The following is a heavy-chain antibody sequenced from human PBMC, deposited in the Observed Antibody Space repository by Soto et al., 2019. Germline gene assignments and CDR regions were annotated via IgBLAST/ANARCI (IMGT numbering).Heavy chain of an antibody. Sequence: PGGSLRLSCAASGFTFSSYWMSWVRQAPGKGLEWVANIKQDGSEKYYVDSVKGRFTIFRDNAKNSLYLQMNSLRAEDTAVYYCAREFVVVVAATGFDYWGQGTLVTVSS. CDR1: GFTFSSYW. CDR3: AREFVVVVAATGFDY. D-gene: IGHD2-15*01. CDR2: IKQDGSEK. J-gene: IGHJ4*02. V-gene: IGHV3-7*03.